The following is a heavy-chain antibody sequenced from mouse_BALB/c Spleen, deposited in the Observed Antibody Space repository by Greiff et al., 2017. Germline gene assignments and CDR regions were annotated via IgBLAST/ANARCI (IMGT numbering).Heavy chain of an antibody. CDR1: GYSFTGYT. V-gene: IGHV1-18*01. J-gene: IGHJ4*01. CDR3: ARGIYYGYDDAMDY. CDR2: INPYNGGT. D-gene: IGHD2-2*01. Sequence: VQLQQSGPELVKPGASMKISCKASGYSFTGYTMNWMKQSHGKNLEWIGLINPYNGGTSYNQKFKGKATLTVDKSSSTAYMELLSLTSEDSAVYYCARGIYYGYDDAMDYGGQGTSVTVSS.